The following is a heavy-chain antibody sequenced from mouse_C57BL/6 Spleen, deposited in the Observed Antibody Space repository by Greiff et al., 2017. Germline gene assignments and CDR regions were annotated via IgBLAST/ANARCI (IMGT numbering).Heavy chain of an antibody. CDR2: INPGSGGT. V-gene: IGHV1-54*01. J-gene: IGHJ2*01. CDR3: ATGLRRSFDF. D-gene: IGHD2-4*01. CDR1: GYAFTNYL. Sequence: QVQLQQSGAELVRPGTSVTVSCKASGYAFTNYLIEWVKQRPGQGLEWIGVINPGSGGTNYNEKFKGKATLTADKSSSTAYMQLSSLTSEDSAVYFWATGLRRSFDFWGQGTTLTVSS.